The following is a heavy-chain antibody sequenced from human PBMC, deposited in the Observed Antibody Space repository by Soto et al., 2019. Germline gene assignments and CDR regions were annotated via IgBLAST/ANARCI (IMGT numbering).Heavy chain of an antibody. J-gene: IGHJ4*02. CDR2: IYSGGST. V-gene: IGHV3-53*01. CDR3: ARFGPYSSVDY. Sequence: SLRLSCAASGFTVSSNYMSWVRQAPGKGLEWVSVIYSGGSTYYADSVKGRFTISRDNSKNTLYLQMNSLRAEDTAVYYCARFGPYSSVDYWGQGTLVTVSS. D-gene: IGHD3-22*01. CDR1: GFTVSSNY.